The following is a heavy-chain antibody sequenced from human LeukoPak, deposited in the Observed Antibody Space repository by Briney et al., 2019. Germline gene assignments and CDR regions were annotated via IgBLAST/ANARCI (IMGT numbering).Heavy chain of an antibody. J-gene: IGHJ4*02. Sequence: PGGSLRLSCAASGFTFSSYSMNWVRQAPGKGLEWVSSISSSSSYIYYADSVKGRFTISRDNAKNSLYLQMNSLRAEDTAVYYCARDITDCSSTSCPDYWGQRTLVTVSS. CDR3: ARDITDCSSTSCPDY. CDR1: GFTFSSYS. CDR2: ISSSSSYI. D-gene: IGHD2-2*01. V-gene: IGHV3-21*01.